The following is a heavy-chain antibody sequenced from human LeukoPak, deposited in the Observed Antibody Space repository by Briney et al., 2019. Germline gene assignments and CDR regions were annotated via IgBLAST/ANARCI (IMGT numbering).Heavy chain of an antibody. V-gene: IGHV3-33*06. CDR2: IWYDGSNK. D-gene: IGHD5-18*01. CDR3: AKDRLGDTASDYYYMDV. CDR1: GFTFSSYG. Sequence: PGRSLRLSCAASGFTFSSYGMHWVRQAPGKGLEWVAVIWYDGSNKYYADSVKGRLTISRDNSKNTLYLQMNSLRAEDTAVYYCAKDRLGDTASDYYYMDVWGKGTTVTVSS. J-gene: IGHJ6*03.